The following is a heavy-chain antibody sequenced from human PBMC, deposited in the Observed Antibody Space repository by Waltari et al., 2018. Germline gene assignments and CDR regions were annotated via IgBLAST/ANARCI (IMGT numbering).Heavy chain of an antibody. J-gene: IGHJ6*02. CDR2: ISSSSSYI. CDR3: AREYSGYDPSSYYYYYGMDV. Sequence: EVQLVESGGGLVKPGGSLRLSCAASGFTFSSYSMNWVRQAPGKGLEWVSSISSSSSYIYSADSVKGRFTISRDNAKNSLYLQMNSLRAEDTAVYYCAREYSGYDPSSYYYYYGMDVWGQGTTVTVSS. D-gene: IGHD5-12*01. V-gene: IGHV3-21*01. CDR1: GFTFSSYS.